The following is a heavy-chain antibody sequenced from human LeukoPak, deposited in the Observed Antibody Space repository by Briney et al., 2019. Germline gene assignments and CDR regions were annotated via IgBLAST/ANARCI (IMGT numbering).Heavy chain of an antibody. CDR2: INHSGST. V-gene: IGHV4-34*01. Sequence: SETLSLTCAVYGVSFSSYYLSWIRQPPGKGLEWIGEINHSGSTNYNPSLKSRVTISVDTSKNQFSLKLSSVTAADTAVYYCARHSGFYSSSWYSDYWGQGTLVTVSS. J-gene: IGHJ4*02. D-gene: IGHD6-13*01. CDR1: GVSFSSYY. CDR3: ARHSGFYSSSWYSDY.